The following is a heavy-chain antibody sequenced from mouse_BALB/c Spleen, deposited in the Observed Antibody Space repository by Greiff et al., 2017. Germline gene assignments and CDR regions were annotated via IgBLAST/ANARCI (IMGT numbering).Heavy chain of an antibody. Sequence: ESGPGLVKPSQSLSLTCTVTGYSITSDYAWNWIRQFPGNKLEWMGYISYSGSTSYNPSLKSRISITRDTSKNQFFLQLNSVTTEDTATYYCARNYDGYYGAMDYWGQGTSVTVSS. CDR2: ISYSGST. V-gene: IGHV3-2*02. CDR3: ARNYDGYYGAMDY. D-gene: IGHD2-3*01. J-gene: IGHJ4*01. CDR1: GYSITSDYA.